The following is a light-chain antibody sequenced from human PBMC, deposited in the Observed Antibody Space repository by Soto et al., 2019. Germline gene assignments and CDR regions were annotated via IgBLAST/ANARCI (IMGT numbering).Light chain of an antibody. V-gene: IGLV1-47*02. CDR2: SNN. CDR3: ATWDDSLAGGV. CDR1: SSNIGNNY. Sequence: QPVLTQPPSLSATPGQRVTISCSGSSSNIGNNYVCWYKQVPGTAPKVIMFSNNQRPSGVPDRFSGAKTGTSASLAINGLQSEDEADYYCATWDDSLAGGVFGGGTKLTVL. J-gene: IGLJ3*02.